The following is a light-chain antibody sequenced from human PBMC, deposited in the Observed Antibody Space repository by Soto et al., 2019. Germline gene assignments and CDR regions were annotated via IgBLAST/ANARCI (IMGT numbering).Light chain of an antibody. Sequence: EIVLTQSPGTLSLSPGERATLSCRASQSVSSSYLAWYQQKPGQAPRLLIYGASSRATGIPDRFSGSGSGTDFRLTISRLQPEDFVVYYCQQYGNSHPYTFGQGAKLEIK. CDR1: QSVSSSY. CDR2: GAS. CDR3: QQYGNSHPYT. J-gene: IGKJ2*01. V-gene: IGKV3-20*01.